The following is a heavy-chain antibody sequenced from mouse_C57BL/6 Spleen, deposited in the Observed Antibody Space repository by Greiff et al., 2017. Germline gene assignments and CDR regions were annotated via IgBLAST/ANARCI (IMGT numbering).Heavy chain of an antibody. D-gene: IGHD2-4*01. CDR2: IYPGSGST. CDR3: ARGDDYDDGYYYAMDY. J-gene: IGHJ4*01. CDR1: GYTFTSYW. V-gene: IGHV1-55*01. Sequence: QVQLQQPGAELVKPGASVKMSCKASGYTFTSYWITWVKQRPGQGLEWIGDIYPGSGSTNYNEKFKSKATLTVDTSSSTAYMQLSSLTSEDSAVYYGARGDDYDDGYYYAMDYWGQGTSVTVSS.